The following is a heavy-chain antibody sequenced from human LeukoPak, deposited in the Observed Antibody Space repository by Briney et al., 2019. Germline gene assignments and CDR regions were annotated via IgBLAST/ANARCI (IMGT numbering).Heavy chain of an antibody. V-gene: IGHV3-30-3*01. J-gene: IGHJ4*02. Sequence: PGRSLRLSCAASRFTFSSYAMHWVRQAPGKGLEWVAAISYDGSNNYYADSVKGRFTISRDNSKNTLYLQMNSLSAEDTAVYYCVRDPSGSGFAFDSWGQGTLVTVSS. D-gene: IGHD1-1*01. CDR3: VRDPSGSGFAFDS. CDR2: ISYDGSNN. CDR1: RFTFSSYA.